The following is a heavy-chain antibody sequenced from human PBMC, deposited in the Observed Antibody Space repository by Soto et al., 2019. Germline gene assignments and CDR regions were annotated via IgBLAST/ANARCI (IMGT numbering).Heavy chain of an antibody. V-gene: IGHV3-48*02. D-gene: IGHD3-16*01. CDR1: GFTFSSYS. CDR2: ISSSSSTI. J-gene: IGHJ4*02. CDR3: ARERGGGIDY. Sequence: EVQLVESGGGLVQPGGSLRLSCAASGFTFSSYSMNWVRQAPGKGLEWVSYISSSSSTIYYADSVKGRFTISRDNAKNSRYLQMNSLRDEDTAVYYCARERGGGIDYWGQGTLVTVSS.